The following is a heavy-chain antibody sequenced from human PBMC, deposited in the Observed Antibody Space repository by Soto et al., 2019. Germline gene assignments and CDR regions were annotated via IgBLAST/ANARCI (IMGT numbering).Heavy chain of an antibody. D-gene: IGHD3-22*01. J-gene: IGHJ5*02. Sequence: QVQLVQSGAEVKKPGSSVKVSCKASGGTFSSYAISWVRQAPGQGLEWMGGIIPIFGTANYAQKFQGRVTITTDESTSTAYMELSSLRSEDTAVYYCARANYYDRSGYYYAGKWFDPWGQGTLVTVSS. CDR1: GGTFSSYA. CDR3: ARANYYDRSGYYYAGKWFDP. CDR2: IIPIFGTA. V-gene: IGHV1-69*01.